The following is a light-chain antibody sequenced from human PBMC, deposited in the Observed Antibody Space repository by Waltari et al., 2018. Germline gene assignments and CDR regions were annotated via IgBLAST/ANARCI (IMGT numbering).Light chain of an antibody. J-gene: IGLJ2*01. Sequence: SVLTQPPSASGTPGQRVTISCSGSSSTLGSNYVYWYQQLPGPAPNLLIYRNNQRPSGVPDRFSGSKSGTSASLAISGLRSEDEADYYCEAWDDSLSGVLFGGGTKLTV. V-gene: IGLV1-47*01. CDR1: SSTLGSNY. CDR3: EAWDDSLSGVL. CDR2: RNN.